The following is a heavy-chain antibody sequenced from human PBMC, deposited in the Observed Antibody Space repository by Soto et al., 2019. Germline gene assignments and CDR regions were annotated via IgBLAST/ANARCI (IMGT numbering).Heavy chain of an antibody. Sequence: GGSLRLSCAASGFTFSSYAMHWVRQAPGKGLEWVAVISYDGSNKYYADSVKGRFTISRDNSKNTLYLQMNSLGAEDTAVYYCAREGIYSSSGYFDYWGQGTLVTVSS. CDR3: AREGIYSSSGYFDY. V-gene: IGHV3-30-3*01. J-gene: IGHJ4*02. D-gene: IGHD6-6*01. CDR1: GFTFSSYA. CDR2: ISYDGSNK.